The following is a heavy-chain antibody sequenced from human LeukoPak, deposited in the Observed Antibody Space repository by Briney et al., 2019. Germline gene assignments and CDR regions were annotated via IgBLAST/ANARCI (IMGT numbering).Heavy chain of an antibody. V-gene: IGHV1-24*01. Sequence: ASVKVSCKVSGYTLTELSMHWVRQAPGKGLEWMGGFDPEDGETIYAQKFQGRVTMTEDTSTDTAYMELSSLRSEDTAVYYCATDQPGDITMVRGVMARWGQGTLVTVSS. CDR2: FDPEDGET. D-gene: IGHD3-10*01. CDR3: ATDQPGDITMVRGVMAR. CDR1: GYTLTELS. J-gene: IGHJ4*02.